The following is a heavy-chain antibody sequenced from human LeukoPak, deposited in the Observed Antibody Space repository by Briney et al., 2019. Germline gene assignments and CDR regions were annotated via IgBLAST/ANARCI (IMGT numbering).Heavy chain of an antibody. J-gene: IGHJ6*03. CDR2: IYYSGST. V-gene: IGHV4-39*07. CDR3: ARDVFGRYYDFWGTTLRTNYYYYYMDV. CDR1: GGYISSSSYY. Sequence: SGTLSLTCTVSGGYISSSSYYWGWIRQPPGKGLEWIGSIYYSGSTYYNPSLKSRVTISVDTSKNQFSLKLSSVTAADTAVYYCARDVFGRYYDFWGTTLRTNYYYYYMDVWGKGTTVTVSS. D-gene: IGHD3-3*01.